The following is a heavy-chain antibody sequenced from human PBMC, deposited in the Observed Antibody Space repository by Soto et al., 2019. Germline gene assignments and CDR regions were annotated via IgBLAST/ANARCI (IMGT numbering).Heavy chain of an antibody. D-gene: IGHD3-16*01. V-gene: IGHV3-30*03. J-gene: IGHJ4*02. Sequence: QVQLVESGGGVVQPGRSLRLSCAATGFTFANYAMHWVRQAPGKGVEWLAVISYDGKNHFCADSVKCRFSISRHNSENTVFLQMNNVRPEDTATYYCATIWELFDYWGQGTLVTGSS. CDR3: ATIWELFDY. CDR2: ISYDGKNH. CDR1: GFTFANYA.